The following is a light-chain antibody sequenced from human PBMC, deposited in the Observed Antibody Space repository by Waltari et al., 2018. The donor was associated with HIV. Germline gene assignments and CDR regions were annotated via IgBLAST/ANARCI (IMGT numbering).Light chain of an antibody. CDR2: QDR. Sequence: SYELTQPPSVSVSPGQTASITCSGDKLGDKYTSWYQQKPGQSPVMVMYQDRERPSGIPERFSGSNSGNTATLTISGTQAMDEADYYCQAWDNSTAVFSGGTKVTVL. CDR3: QAWDNSTAV. CDR1: KLGDKY. V-gene: IGLV3-1*01. J-gene: IGLJ2*01.